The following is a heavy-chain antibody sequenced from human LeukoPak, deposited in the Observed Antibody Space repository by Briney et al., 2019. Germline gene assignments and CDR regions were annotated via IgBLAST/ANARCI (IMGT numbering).Heavy chain of an antibody. J-gene: IGHJ4*02. CDR1: GFSFSDYN. V-gene: IGHV3-30*18. Sequence: GRSLRLSCAASGFSFSDYNMHWVRQAPGKGLEWMAVISYNGINEYYADSVKGRFTISRDNSKSTLLLQMNGLRAEDTAVYYCAKVRWDNSGWYYLDSWGQGTLVTVSS. CDR3: AKVRWDNSGWYYLDS. D-gene: IGHD6-19*01. CDR2: ISYNGINE.